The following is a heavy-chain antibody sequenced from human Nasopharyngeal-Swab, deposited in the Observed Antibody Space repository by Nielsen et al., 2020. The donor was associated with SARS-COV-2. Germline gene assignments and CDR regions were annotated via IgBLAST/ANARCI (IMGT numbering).Heavy chain of an antibody. CDR1: GFTFSDYY. Sequence: GESLKISCAASGFTFSDYYMAWVRQAPGKGLEWLSYISTSGRTTDSADSVKGRFTISRDNANNLLFLQMNSLRGEDTAVYYCARVLGDYGDYWGQGTLVTVSS. CDR2: ISTSGRTT. CDR3: ARVLGDYGDY. V-gene: IGHV3-11*01. J-gene: IGHJ4*02. D-gene: IGHD2-15*01.